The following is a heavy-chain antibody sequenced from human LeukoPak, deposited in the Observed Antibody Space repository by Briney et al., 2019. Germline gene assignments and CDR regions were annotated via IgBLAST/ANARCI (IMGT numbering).Heavy chain of an antibody. CDR2: ISSSGSTR. CDR1: GFTFSSYG. CDR3: AREIVSAVAGNFDY. V-gene: IGHV3-48*03. J-gene: IGHJ4*02. D-gene: IGHD6-19*01. Sequence: GGSLRLSCAASGFTFSSYGMNWVRQAPGKGLEWVSYISSSGSTRTYADSVKGRFTISRDNAKNSLYLEMNSLRAEDTAVYYCAREIVSAVAGNFDYWGQGTLVTVSS.